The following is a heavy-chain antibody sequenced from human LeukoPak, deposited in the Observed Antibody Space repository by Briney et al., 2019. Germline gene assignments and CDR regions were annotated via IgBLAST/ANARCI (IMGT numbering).Heavy chain of an antibody. CDR2: IYYSGST. D-gene: IGHD3-10*01. CDR3: ARGGWFGPWAFDI. J-gene: IGHJ3*02. Sequence: SETLSLTCTVSGGSISSYYWSWIRQPPGKGLEWIGYIYYSGSTNYNPSLKSRVTISVDTSKNQFSLKLSSVTAADTAVYYCARGGWFGPWAFDIWGQWTMVTVSS. CDR1: GGSISSYY. V-gene: IGHV4-59*01.